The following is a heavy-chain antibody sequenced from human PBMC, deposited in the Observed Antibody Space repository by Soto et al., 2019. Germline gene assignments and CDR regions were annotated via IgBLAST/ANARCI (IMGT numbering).Heavy chain of an antibody. CDR3: ARMGGGYSYGH. J-gene: IGHJ4*02. D-gene: IGHD5-18*01. CDR2: INQDGSEK. Sequence: EVQLVESGGGLVQPGGSLRLSCAASGFTFSSYWMTWVRQAPGQGLEWVAKINQDGSEKYSVDSVKGRFTLSRDNAKNSLYLQMNSLRAEDTAVYYCARMGGGYSYGHWCQGALVTVSS. CDR1: GFTFSSYW. V-gene: IGHV3-7*01.